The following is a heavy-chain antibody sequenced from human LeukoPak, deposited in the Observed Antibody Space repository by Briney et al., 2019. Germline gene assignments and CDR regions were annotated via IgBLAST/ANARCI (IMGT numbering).Heavy chain of an antibody. CDR2: ISAYNGNT. D-gene: IGHD3-10*01. CDR1: GYTFTSYG. V-gene: IGHV1-18*01. CDR3: ARDTIWFGSSPQNYFDY. Sequence: GASVKVSCRASGYTFTSYGISWVRQAPGQGLEWMGWISAYNGNTNYAQKLQGRVTMTTDTSTSTAYMELRSLRSDDTAVYYCARDTIWFGSSPQNYFDYWGQGTLVTVSS. J-gene: IGHJ4*02.